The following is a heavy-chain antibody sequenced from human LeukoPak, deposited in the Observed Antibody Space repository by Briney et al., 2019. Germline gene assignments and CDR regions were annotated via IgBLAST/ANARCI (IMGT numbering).Heavy chain of an antibody. Sequence: GGSLRLSCVASGFTFSSYAMTWVRQAPGKGLEWVSTISASGTPTYFADSVKGRFTISRDNSRNTLYLQMNSLSPEDTAVYYCANPRFGSGYDPLDYWGQGTLVTVSS. CDR2: ISASGTPT. CDR3: ANPRFGSGYDPLDY. CDR1: GFTFSSYA. J-gene: IGHJ4*02. D-gene: IGHD5-12*01. V-gene: IGHV3-23*01.